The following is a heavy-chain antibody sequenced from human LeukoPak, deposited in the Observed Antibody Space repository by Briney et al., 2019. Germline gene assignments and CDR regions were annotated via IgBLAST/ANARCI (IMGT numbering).Heavy chain of an antibody. V-gene: IGHV3-30*02. CDR1: ESIFSSYG. D-gene: IGHD3-10*01. CDR2: IRYDGNNK. J-gene: IGHJ6*03. CDR3: AREDYGSGAMDV. Sequence: GGSLRLSCAASESIFSSYGMHWVRQAPVKGLEWVAFIRYDGNNKNYADSEKGRFTISRDNSKNTLYLQMNSLRAEDTAVYYCAREDYGSGAMDVWGKGTTVTISS.